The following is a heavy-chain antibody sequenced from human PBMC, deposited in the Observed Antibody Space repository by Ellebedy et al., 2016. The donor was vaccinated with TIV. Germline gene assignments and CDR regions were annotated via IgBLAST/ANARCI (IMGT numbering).Heavy chain of an antibody. Sequence: PGGSLRLSCAASGFTFSSSAMSWVRQAPGKGLEWISAISGSGGTTKYADSVKGRFTISRDTSKHTLYLQMNSLRAEDTAVYYCARDLGYPSGDFDYWGQGTLVTVSS. CDR1: GFTFSSSA. CDR2: ISGSGGTT. D-gene: IGHD1-26*01. V-gene: IGHV3-23*01. J-gene: IGHJ4*02. CDR3: ARDLGYPSGDFDY.